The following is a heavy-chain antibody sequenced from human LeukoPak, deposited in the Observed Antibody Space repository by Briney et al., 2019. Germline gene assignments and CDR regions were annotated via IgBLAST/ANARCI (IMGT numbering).Heavy chain of an antibody. J-gene: IGHJ5*02. V-gene: IGHV4-34*01. CDR3: ARRNPRSLSGWFDP. D-gene: IGHD3-10*01. CDR1: GGSFSGYY. CDR2: INHSGST. Sequence: PSETLSLTRAVYGGSFSGYYWSWIRQPPGKGLEWIGEINHSGSTNYNPSLKSRVTISVDTSKNQFSLKLSSVTAADTAVYYCARRNPRSLSGWFDPWGQGTLVTVSS.